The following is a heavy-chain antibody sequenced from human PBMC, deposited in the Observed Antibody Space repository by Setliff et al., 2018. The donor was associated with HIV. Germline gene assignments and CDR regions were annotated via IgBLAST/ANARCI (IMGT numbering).Heavy chain of an antibody. V-gene: IGHV4-59*01. Sequence: SETLSLTCTVSGGSISSYYWSWIRQPPGKGLEWIGYIYYSGSTNYNPSLKSRVTISVDTSKNQFSLKLSSVTAADTAVYYCAREVVVGATGGMDVWGQGTTVTVSS. CDR2: IYYSGST. CDR1: GGSISSYY. D-gene: IGHD1-26*01. CDR3: AREVVVGATGGMDV. J-gene: IGHJ6*02.